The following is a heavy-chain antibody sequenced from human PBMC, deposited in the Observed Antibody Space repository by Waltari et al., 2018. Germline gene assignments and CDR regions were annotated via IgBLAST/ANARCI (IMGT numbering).Heavy chain of an antibody. Sequence: QLQLQESGPGLVKPSETLSLTCTVSGGSISSSSYYWGWIRQPPGKGLEWIGSIYYSGSTYYNPSLKSRVTISVDTSKNQFSLKLSSVTAADTAVYYCARDPVGLGGDYDDYWGQGTLVTVSS. CDR2: IYYSGST. D-gene: IGHD3-16*01. J-gene: IGHJ4*02. CDR1: GGSISSSSYY. V-gene: IGHV4-39*07. CDR3: ARDPVGLGGDYDDY.